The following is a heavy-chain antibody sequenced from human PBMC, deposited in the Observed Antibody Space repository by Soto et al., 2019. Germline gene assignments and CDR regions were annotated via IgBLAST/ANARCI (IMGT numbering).Heavy chain of an antibody. D-gene: IGHD2-21*02. CDR3: ARECGGDCYSMGYYYYGMDV. Sequence: SETLSLTCSVSGGSVSNKTYYWSWIRQPPGKRLEWIGYVYYSGTTNYSPSLKSRVTITVDLSKNQFSLKLSSVTAADTAVYFCARECGGDCYSMGYYYYGMDVWGQGTTVTVSS. CDR2: VYYSGTT. J-gene: IGHJ6*02. CDR1: GGSVSNKTYY. V-gene: IGHV4-61*01.